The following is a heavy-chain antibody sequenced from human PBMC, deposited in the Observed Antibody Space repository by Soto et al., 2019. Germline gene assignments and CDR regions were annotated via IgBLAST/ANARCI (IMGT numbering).Heavy chain of an antibody. J-gene: IGHJ4*02. CDR1: GYSFAGYW. CDR3: ARQIYDSDSGPNFQYYFDS. CDR2: IDPSDSQT. D-gene: IGHD3-22*01. V-gene: IGHV5-10-1*01. Sequence: GESLEISSKGSGYSFAGYWITWVRQMPGKGLGWMGRIDPSDSQTYYSPSFRGHVTISAAKSITTVFLQWSSLRASDTAMYYCARQIYDSDSGPNFQYYFDSWGQGTLVTVS.